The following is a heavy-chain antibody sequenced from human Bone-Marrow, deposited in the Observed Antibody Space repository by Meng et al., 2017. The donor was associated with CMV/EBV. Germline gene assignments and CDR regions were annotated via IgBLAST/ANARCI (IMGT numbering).Heavy chain of an antibody. CDR1: GDSVSSNSAA. D-gene: IGHD2-15*01. CDR2: TYYRSKWYN. CDR3: ARDPEADYSAFDI. V-gene: IGHV6-1*01. Sequence: SQTLSLTCALSGDSVSSNSAAWNWIRQSPSRGREWLGRTYYRSKWYNDYAISVKSRITINPDTSKNQLPRQLNSVTPEDTAVYYCARDPEADYSAFDIWGQGTMVTVSS. J-gene: IGHJ3*02.